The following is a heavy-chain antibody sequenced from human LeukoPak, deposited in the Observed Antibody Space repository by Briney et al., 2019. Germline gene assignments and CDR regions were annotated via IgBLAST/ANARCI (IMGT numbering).Heavy chain of an antibody. Sequence: GGSLRLSCAASGFTVSSNYMSWVRQAPGKGLEWVSYISSSSSTIYYADSVKGRFTISRDNAKNSLYLQMNSLRDEDTAVYYCARGSYSSSWDPVYFDYWGQGTLVTVSS. CDR1: GFTVSSNY. J-gene: IGHJ4*02. V-gene: IGHV3-48*02. CDR3: ARGSYSSSWDPVYFDY. CDR2: ISSSSSTI. D-gene: IGHD6-13*01.